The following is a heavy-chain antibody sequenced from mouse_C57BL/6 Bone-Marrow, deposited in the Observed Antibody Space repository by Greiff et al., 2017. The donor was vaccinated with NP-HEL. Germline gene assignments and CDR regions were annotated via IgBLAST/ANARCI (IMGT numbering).Heavy chain of an antibody. CDR2: IRNKANGYTT. D-gene: IGHD1-1*01. Sequence: EVQRVESGGGLVQPGGSLSLSCAASGFTFTDYYMSWVRQPPGKALEWLGFIRNKANGYTTEYSASVKGRFTISRDNSQSILYLQMNALRAEDSATYYCARWDYYGSSYGYFDYWGQGTTLTVSS. J-gene: IGHJ2*01. V-gene: IGHV7-3*01. CDR3: ARWDYYGSSYGYFDY. CDR1: GFTFTDYY.